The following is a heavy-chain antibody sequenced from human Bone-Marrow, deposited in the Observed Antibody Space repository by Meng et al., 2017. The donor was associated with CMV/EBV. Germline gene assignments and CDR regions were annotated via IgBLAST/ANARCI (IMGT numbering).Heavy chain of an antibody. CDR3: ARSGGYDFWSGYPQRWDGMDV. CDR2: IYYSGIT. D-gene: IGHD3-3*01. J-gene: IGHJ6*02. CDR1: GGSISSYY. Sequence: SETLSLTCTVSGGSISSYYWSWIRQPPGKGLEWIGYIYYSGITNYNPSLKSRVTISVDTSKNQFSLKLSSVTAADTAVYYCARSGGYDFWSGYPQRWDGMDVWGQGTMVTVSS. V-gene: IGHV4-59*01.